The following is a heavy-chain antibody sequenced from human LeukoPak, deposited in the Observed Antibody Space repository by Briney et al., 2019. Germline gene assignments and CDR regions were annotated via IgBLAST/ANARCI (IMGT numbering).Heavy chain of an antibody. J-gene: IGHJ4*02. CDR2: IKSKTDGGTT. CDR3: TTDPSTKMSGDGNNFDY. CDR1: GFTFSNAW. D-gene: IGHD5-24*01. Sequence: GGSLRLSCAASGFTFSNAWMSWVRQAPGKGLEWVGRIKSKTDGGTTDYAAPVKGRFTISRDDSKNTLYLQMNSLKTEDTAVYYCTTDPSTKMSGDGNNFDYWGQGTLVTVSS. V-gene: IGHV3-15*01.